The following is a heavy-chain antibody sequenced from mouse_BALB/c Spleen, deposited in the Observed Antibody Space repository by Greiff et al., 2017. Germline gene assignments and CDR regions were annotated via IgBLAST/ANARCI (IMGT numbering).Heavy chain of an antibody. CDR1: GYSITSGYY. D-gene: IGHD1-1*01. CDR3: ARDLLNYYGSSYGAMDY. CDR2: ISYDGSN. J-gene: IGHJ4*01. V-gene: IGHV3-6*02. Sequence: ESGPGLVKPSQSLSLTCSVTGYSITSGYYWNWIRQFPGNKLEWMGYISYDGSNNYNPSLKNRISITRDTSKNQFFLKLNSVTTEDTATYYCARDLLNYYGSSYGAMDYWGQGTSVTVSS.